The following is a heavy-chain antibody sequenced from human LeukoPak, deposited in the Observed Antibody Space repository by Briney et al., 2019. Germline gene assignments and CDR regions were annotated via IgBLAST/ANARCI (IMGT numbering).Heavy chain of an antibody. J-gene: IGHJ4*02. V-gene: IGHV4-59*08. CDR1: GGSISSYY. CDR2: IYYSGST. D-gene: IGHD4-17*01. Sequence: PSETLSLTCTVSGGSISSYYRSWIRQPPGKGLEWIGYIYYSGSTNYNPSLKSRVTISVDTSKNQFSLKLSSVTAADTAVYYCARHQRGTVTSYDYWGQGTLVTVSS. CDR3: ARHQRGTVTSYDY.